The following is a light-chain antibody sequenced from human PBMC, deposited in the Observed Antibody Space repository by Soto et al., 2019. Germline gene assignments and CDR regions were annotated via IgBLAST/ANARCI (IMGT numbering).Light chain of an antibody. V-gene: IGKV3-15*01. Sequence: EIVMTQSPATLSVSPGERATLSCRASQSVSSYLAWYQQKPGQAPRLLIYGASTRATGIPARFSGSGSGTAFTLPISGLQSADFAVYYCQQYKDCPPLTFGQGTRLEIK. CDR3: QQYKDCPPLT. CDR1: QSVSSY. CDR2: GAS. J-gene: IGKJ5*01.